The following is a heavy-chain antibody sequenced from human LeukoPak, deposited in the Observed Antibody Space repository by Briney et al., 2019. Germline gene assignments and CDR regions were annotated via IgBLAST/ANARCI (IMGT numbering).Heavy chain of an antibody. CDR3: ARDRAANQDWVEFDP. V-gene: IGHV3-66*03. D-gene: IGHD3/OR15-3a*01. J-gene: IGHJ5*02. CDR2: IRDSGEA. Sequence: PGGSLRLSCAVSGITVSNYGMSWVRQAPGKGLEWVGLIRDSGEAFYADFARGRFAISRDESENTLYLQMNSLRVEDTAVYFCARDRAANQDWVEFDPWGQGTPVIVSS. CDR1: GITVSNYG.